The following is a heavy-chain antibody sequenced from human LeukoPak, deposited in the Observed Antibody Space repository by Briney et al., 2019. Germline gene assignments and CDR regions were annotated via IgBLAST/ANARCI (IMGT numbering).Heavy chain of an antibody. J-gene: IGHJ4*02. CDR1: GYIFIHHY. D-gene: IGHD3-3*01. CDR3: VRIYYGPDY. Sequence: ASVKVSCKASGYIFIHHYIHWVRQAPGQGLEWMGWINPNNGVTSYAQRFQGRVTMTGDTSISTSYMELSNLRSDDTAIYYCVRIYYGPDYWGQGTLVIVSS. CDR2: INPNNGVT. V-gene: IGHV1-2*02.